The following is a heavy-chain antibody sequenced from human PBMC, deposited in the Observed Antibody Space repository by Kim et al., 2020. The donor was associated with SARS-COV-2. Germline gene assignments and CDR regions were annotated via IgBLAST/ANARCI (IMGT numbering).Heavy chain of an antibody. J-gene: IGHJ2*01. CDR3: VRANRRDFYDSSGYLGFWYFDF. Sequence: GGSLRLSCAASGLIFGTYGMNWVRQAPGKGLEWVSSITTTSGFRSYADSVRGRFTISRDNCKNSLFLQMDSLRVEDTATYFCVRANRRDFYDSSGYLGFWYFDFWGRGTLVTVSA. D-gene: IGHD3-22*01. CDR2: ITTTSGFR. V-gene: IGHV3-21*06. CDR1: GLIFGTYG.